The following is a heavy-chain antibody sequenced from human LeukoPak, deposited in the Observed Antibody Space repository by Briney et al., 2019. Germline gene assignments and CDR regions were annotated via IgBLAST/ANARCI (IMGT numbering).Heavy chain of an antibody. V-gene: IGHV3-33*01. D-gene: IGHD2-2*02. CDR1: GFTFSSYG. J-gene: IGHJ4*02. CDR2: IWYDGSNK. Sequence: GRSLRLSCAASGFTFSSYGMHWVRQAPGKGLEWVAVIWYDGSNKYYADSVKGRFTISRDNSKNTLYLQMNSLRAEDTAVYYCARVIGYCSSTSCYRGGYFDYWGQGTLVTVSS. CDR3: ARVIGYCSSTSCYRGGYFDY.